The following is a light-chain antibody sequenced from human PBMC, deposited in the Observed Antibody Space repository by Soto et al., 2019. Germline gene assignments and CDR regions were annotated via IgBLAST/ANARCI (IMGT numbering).Light chain of an antibody. J-gene: IGKJ2*02. V-gene: IGKV3-20*01. Sequence: EIVLTQSPGTLSLSPGERATLSCRASQSVSSSYLAWYQQKPGQAPRLXIYGASSRATGIPDRXXXSXSGXXXXXXXXXLXPEDFXVYYXQQYXXSRTFGQGTKLEIK. CDR2: GAS. CDR1: QSVSSSY. CDR3: QQYXXSRT.